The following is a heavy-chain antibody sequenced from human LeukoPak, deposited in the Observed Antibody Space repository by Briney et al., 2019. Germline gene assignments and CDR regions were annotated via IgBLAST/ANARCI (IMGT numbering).Heavy chain of an antibody. D-gene: IGHD3-22*01. CDR3: ARADSSGYSIVFDY. CDR2: MNPNSGNT. J-gene: IGHJ4*02. CDR1: GYTFTSYD. Sequence: GASVKVSCKASGYTFTSYDINWVRQATGQGLEWMGWMNPNSGNTGYAQKFQGRVTMTRNTSISTAYMELSSLRSEDTAVYYCARADSSGYSIVFDYWGQGTLVTVSS. V-gene: IGHV1-8*01.